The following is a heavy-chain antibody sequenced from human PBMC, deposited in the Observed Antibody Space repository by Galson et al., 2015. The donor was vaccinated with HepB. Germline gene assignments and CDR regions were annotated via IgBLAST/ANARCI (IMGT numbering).Heavy chain of an antibody. D-gene: IGHD5-18*01. CDR2: IKQDGSEK. CDR3: ARDRRNTAMGAGYFQH. V-gene: IGHV3-7*03. CDR1: GFTFSSYW. Sequence: SLRLSCAASGFTFSSYWMSWVRQAPGKGLEWVANIKQDGSEKYYVDSVKGRFTISGDNAKNSLYLQMNSLRAEDTAVYYCARDRRNTAMGAGYFQHWGQGTLVTVSS. J-gene: IGHJ1*01.